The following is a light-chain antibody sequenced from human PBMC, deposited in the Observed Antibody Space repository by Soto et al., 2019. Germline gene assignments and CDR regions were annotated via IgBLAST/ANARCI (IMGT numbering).Light chain of an antibody. CDR3: QQYSSSLWT. CDR1: QSVNNNY. J-gene: IGKJ1*01. Sequence: IVLTQSPDTLSLSPGERATLSCRASQSVNNNYVAWYQQKPGQAPRLLIHGASRRATGIPDRFSGSGSGTDFTLTISILGPEDFAVYYCQQYSSSLWTFGQGTKVEIK. V-gene: IGKV3-20*01. CDR2: GAS.